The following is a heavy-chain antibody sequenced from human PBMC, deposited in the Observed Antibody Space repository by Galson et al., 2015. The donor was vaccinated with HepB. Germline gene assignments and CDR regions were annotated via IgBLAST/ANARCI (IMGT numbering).Heavy chain of an antibody. D-gene: IGHD3-22*01. CDR3: AKDYYYDSSGSDAFDI. Sequence: SLRLSCAASGFTFSSYGMHWVRQAPGKGLEWVAFIRYDGSNKYYADSVKGRFTISRDNSKNTLYLQMNSLRAEDTAVYYCAKDYYYDSSGSDAFDIWGQGTMVTVSS. CDR2: IRYDGSNK. V-gene: IGHV3-30*02. CDR1: GFTFSSYG. J-gene: IGHJ3*02.